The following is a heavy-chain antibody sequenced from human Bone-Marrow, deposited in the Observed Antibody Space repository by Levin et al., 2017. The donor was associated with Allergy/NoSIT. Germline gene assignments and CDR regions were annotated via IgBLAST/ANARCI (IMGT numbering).Heavy chain of an antibody. CDR3: AREYYDYVWGSYRYTSPYYYGMDV. V-gene: IGHV1-2*02. CDR1: GYTFTGYY. Sequence: GESLKISCKASGYTFTGYYMHWVRQAPGQGLEWMGWINPNSGGTNYAQKFQGRVTMTRDTSISTAYMELSRLRSDDTAVYYCAREYYDYVWGSYRYTSPYYYGMDVWGQGTTVTVSS. J-gene: IGHJ6*02. CDR2: INPNSGGT. D-gene: IGHD3-16*02.